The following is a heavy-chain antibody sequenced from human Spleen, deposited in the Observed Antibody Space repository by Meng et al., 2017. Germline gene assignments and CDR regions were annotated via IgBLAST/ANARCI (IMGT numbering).Heavy chain of an antibody. Sequence: GGSLRLSCKGSGYSFTSYWIGWVRQMPGKGLEWMGIIYPGDSDTRYSPSFQGQVTISADKSISTAYLQWSSLKASDTAIYYCARRWELLKGNFDYWGQGTLVTVSS. D-gene: IGHD1-26*01. J-gene: IGHJ4*02. CDR2: IYPGDSDT. V-gene: IGHV5-51*01. CDR3: ARRWELLKGNFDY. CDR1: GYSFTSYW.